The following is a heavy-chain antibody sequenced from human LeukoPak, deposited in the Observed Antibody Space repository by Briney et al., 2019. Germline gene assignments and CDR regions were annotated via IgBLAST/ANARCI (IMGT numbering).Heavy chain of an antibody. V-gene: IGHV3-66*01. D-gene: IGHD2-21*01. CDR3: ARGYSSDN. J-gene: IGHJ4*02. Sequence: GGSLRLSCAASGFTFTNYAMSWVRQAPGKGLEWVSVIYSGGSTYYADSVKGRFTISRDNSKNTLNLQMNSLRAEDAAVYYCARGYSSDNWGQGTLVTVSS. CDR1: GFTFTNYA. CDR2: IYSGGST.